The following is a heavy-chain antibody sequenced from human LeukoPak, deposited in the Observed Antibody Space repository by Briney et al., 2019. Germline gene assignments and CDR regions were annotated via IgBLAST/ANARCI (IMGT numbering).Heavy chain of an antibody. Sequence: ASVKVSCKAFGYTFTSNYMHWVRQAPGQGPEWMGVISPSGGSTTYAQKFQGRVTLTRDMSTSTDYLELSSLRAEDTAVYYCARGDYYDSSGFYHDAFDIWGQGTMVTVSS. V-gene: IGHV1-46*01. CDR3: ARGDYYDSSGFYHDAFDI. D-gene: IGHD3-22*01. CDR1: GYTFTSNY. J-gene: IGHJ3*02. CDR2: ISPSGGST.